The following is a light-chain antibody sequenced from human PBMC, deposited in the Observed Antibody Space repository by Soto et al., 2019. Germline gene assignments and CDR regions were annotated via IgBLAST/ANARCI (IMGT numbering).Light chain of an antibody. Sequence: DIQMTQSPSTLSASVGDRVTITCRASQSISSWLAWYQQKPGKAPKLLIYKASSLESGGPSRFSGSGSGTEITRTISSLESDYVAADYCQQNSNYARSVGQGTNVE. CDR2: KAS. V-gene: IGKV1-5*03. J-gene: IGKJ1*01. CDR1: QSISSW. CDR3: QQNSNYARS.